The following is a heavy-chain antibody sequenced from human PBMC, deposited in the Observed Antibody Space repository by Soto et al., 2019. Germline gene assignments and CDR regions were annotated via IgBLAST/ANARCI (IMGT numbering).Heavy chain of an antibody. V-gene: IGHV5-51*01. J-gene: IGHJ6*04. CDR3: ERLAGYSISPTPMGYYYYGMDV. CDR1: GYSFTSYW. D-gene: IGHD6-6*01. CDR2: IYPGDSDT. Sequence: PGESLKISCKGSGYSFTSYWIGWVRQMPGKGLEWMGIIYPGDSDTRYSPSFQGQVTISADKSISTAYLQWSSLNASDTAMYYCERLAGYSISPTPMGYYYYGMDVWGEGTTVTVSS.